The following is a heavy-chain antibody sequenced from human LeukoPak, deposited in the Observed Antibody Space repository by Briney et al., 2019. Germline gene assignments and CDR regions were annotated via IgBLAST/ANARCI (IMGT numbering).Heavy chain of an antibody. Sequence: SGTLSLTCAVSGGSISSNNWWTWVRQPPGKGLQWIGEIYHSGSTNYSPSLKSRVTISVDKSKNQFSLKLSSVTAADTAVYYCMRAREGYCSSTSCYAFDIWGQGTMVTVSS. D-gene: IGHD2-2*01. CDR1: GGSISSNNW. J-gene: IGHJ3*02. CDR3: MRAREGYCSSTSCYAFDI. V-gene: IGHV4-4*02. CDR2: IYHSGST.